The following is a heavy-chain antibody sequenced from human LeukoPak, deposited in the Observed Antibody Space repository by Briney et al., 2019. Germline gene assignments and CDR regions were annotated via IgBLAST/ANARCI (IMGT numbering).Heavy chain of an antibody. Sequence: GGSLRLSCAASGFTFSSYSMNWVRQAPGKGLEWVSSISSSSSYIYYADSVKGRFTISRDNAKNSLYLQMNSLRAEVTAVYYCTRDFIREREAILYYYYGMDVWGQGTTVTVSS. CDR1: GFTFSSYS. J-gene: IGHJ6*02. CDR3: TRDFIREREAILYYYYGMDV. CDR2: ISSSSSYI. D-gene: IGHD3-16*01. V-gene: IGHV3-21*01.